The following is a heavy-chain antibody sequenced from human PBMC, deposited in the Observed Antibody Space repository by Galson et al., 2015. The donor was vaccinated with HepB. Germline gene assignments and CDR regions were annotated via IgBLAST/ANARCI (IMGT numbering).Heavy chain of an antibody. V-gene: IGHV3-48*04. CDR3: ARDLYYYDSSGYYGAAFDI. D-gene: IGHD3-22*01. CDR1: GFTFSSYS. J-gene: IGHJ3*02. CDR2: ISSSSSSI. Sequence: SLRLSCAASGFTFSSYSMNWVRQAPGKGLEWVSYISSSSSSIYYADSVKGRFTISRGNAKNSLYLQMNSLRAEDTAVYYCARDLYYYDSSGYYGAAFDIWGQGTMVTVSS.